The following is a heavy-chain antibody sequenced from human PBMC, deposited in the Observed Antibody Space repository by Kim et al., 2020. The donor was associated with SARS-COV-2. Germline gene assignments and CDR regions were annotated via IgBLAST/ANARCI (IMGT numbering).Heavy chain of an antibody. D-gene: IGHD3-9*01. Sequence: GGSLRLSCAASRFTFSEHYMSWIRQAPGKGLEFVSYISSSGRTIYYADSVKGRFTISRDNTKNSLYLQMNSLRAEDTAVYYCARLTKYYDTLTGFFQDYYYGRDVWGQGTTVTVSS. J-gene: IGHJ6*02. V-gene: IGHV3-11*01. CDR1: RFTFSEHY. CDR2: ISSSGRTI. CDR3: ARLTKYYDTLTGFFQDYYYGRDV.